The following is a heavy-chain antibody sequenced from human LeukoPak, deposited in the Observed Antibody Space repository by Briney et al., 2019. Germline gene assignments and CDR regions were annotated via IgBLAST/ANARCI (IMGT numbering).Heavy chain of an antibody. CDR1: GGTFSSYA. J-gene: IGHJ3*02. V-gene: IGHV1-69*13. D-gene: IGHD2-2*01. CDR3: ARDLLGPREYRHDAFDI. Sequence: SVKVSCKASGGTFSSYAISWVRQAPGQGLEWMEGIIPIFGTANYAQKFQGRVTITADESTSTAYMELSSLRSEDTAVYYCARDLLGPREYRHDAFDIWGQGTMVTVSS. CDR2: IIPIFGTA.